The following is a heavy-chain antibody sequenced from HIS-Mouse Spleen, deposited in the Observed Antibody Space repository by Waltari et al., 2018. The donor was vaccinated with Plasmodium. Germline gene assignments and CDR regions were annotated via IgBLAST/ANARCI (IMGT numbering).Heavy chain of an antibody. D-gene: IGHD6-13*01. CDR3: AADLAAAGTFAFDI. CDR2: IKQDGSEK. Sequence: EVQLVESGGGLVLPGGSLRLSSAASGFTLSSLWMSWVRPAPGKGLEWVANIKQDGSEKYYVDSVKGRFTISRDNAKNSLYLQMNSLRAEDTAVYYCAADLAAAGTFAFDIWGQGTMVTVSS. V-gene: IGHV3-7*01. J-gene: IGHJ3*02. CDR1: GFTLSSLW.